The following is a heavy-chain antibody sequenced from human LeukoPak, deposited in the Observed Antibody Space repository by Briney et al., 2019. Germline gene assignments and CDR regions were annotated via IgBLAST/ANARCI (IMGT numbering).Heavy chain of an antibody. CDR2: ISYDGSNK. CDR1: GFTFSSYG. J-gene: IGHJ3*02. D-gene: IGHD6-19*01. Sequence: GGSLRLSCAASGFTFSSYGMHWVRQAPGKGLEWVAVISYDGSNKYYADSVKGRFTISRDNAKNSLYLQMNSLRAEDTALYYCARSGWYVDDAFDIWGQGTMVTVSS. V-gene: IGHV3-30*03. CDR3: ARSGWYVDDAFDI.